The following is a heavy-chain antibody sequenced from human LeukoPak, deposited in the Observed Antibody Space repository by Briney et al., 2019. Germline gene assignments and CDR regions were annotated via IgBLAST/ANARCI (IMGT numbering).Heavy chain of an antibody. V-gene: IGHV1-69*05. Sequence: ASVKVPCKASGGTFSSYAISWVRQAPGQGLEWMGGIIPIFGTANYAQKFQGRVTITTDESTSTAYMELSSLRSEDTAVYYCARDTGGNSGDAFDIWGQGTMVTVSS. CDR2: IIPIFGTA. D-gene: IGHD4-23*01. J-gene: IGHJ3*02. CDR1: GGTFSSYA. CDR3: ARDTGGNSGDAFDI.